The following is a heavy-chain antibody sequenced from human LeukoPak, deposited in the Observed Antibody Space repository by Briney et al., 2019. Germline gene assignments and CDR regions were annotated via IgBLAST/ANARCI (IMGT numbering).Heavy chain of an antibody. J-gene: IGHJ4*02. CDR1: GFTFRSYS. CDR3: ASSLGVAVAGIDY. CDR2: ISSSSSYI. V-gene: IGHV3-21*01. D-gene: IGHD6-19*01. Sequence: PGGSLRLSCAASGFTFRSYSMNWVRQAPGKGLEWVSSISSSSSYIYYADSVKGRFTISRDNAKSSLYLQMNSLRAEDTAVYYCASSLGVAVAGIDYWGQGTLVTVSS.